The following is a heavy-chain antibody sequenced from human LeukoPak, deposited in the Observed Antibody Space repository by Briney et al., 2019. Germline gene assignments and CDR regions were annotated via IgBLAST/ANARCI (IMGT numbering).Heavy chain of an antibody. D-gene: IGHD4-17*01. CDR3: ASFYGDYEDVGAFDI. CDR2: IWYDGSNK. Sequence: GGSLRLSCAASGFTFSSYGMHWVRQAPGKGLEWVAVIWYDGSNKYYADSVKGRFTISRDNSKNTLYLQMNSLRAEDTAVYYCASFYGDYEDVGAFDIWGQGTMVTVSS. V-gene: IGHV3-33*01. J-gene: IGHJ3*02. CDR1: GFTFSSYG.